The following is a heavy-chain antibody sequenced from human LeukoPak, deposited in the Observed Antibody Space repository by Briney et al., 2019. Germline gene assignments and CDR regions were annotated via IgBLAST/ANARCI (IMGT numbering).Heavy chain of an antibody. CDR1: GFTFSSYG. D-gene: IGHD3-10*01. CDR2: LSGGGDLT. V-gene: IGHV3-23*01. CDR3: AKIGSPGKWYFDY. J-gene: IGHJ4*02. Sequence: GGSLRLSCAASGFTFSSYGMSWVRQAPGRGLEWVSALSGGGDLTYYADSVKGRFTIPRDNSKNTLYLQMNSLRAEDTAVYYCAKIGSPGKWYFDYWGQGALVTVSS.